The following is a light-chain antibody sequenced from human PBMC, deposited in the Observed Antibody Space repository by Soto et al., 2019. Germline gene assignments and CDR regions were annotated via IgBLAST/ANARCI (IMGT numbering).Light chain of an antibody. V-gene: IGKV1-39*01. CDR3: QQTYLTPWT. CDR1: QSVTIY. Sequence: DIQMAQSPSSLSTSVGDRVTITCRANQSVTIYLNWYQQKPGKAPNLLIYAASSLQSGVPSRFSGSGSGTDFTLTISSLQPEDFATYYCQQTYLTPWTFGQGTKVESK. CDR2: AAS. J-gene: IGKJ1*01.